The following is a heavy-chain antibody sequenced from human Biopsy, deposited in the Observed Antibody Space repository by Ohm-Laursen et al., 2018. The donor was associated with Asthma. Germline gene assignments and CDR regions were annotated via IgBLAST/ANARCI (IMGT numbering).Heavy chain of an antibody. Sequence: SLRLSCAASVFTFSIYDIHWVRQAPGKGLEWVAVISYDGGNKFYGDSVKGRFTRSRDNSRNTLYLQMNSLRVEDTAIYYCARTHERWTSIQDDALDIWGQGTMVIVSS. CDR3: ARTHERWTSIQDDALDI. V-gene: IGHV3-30*03. D-gene: IGHD4-23*01. CDR1: VFTFSIYD. J-gene: IGHJ3*02. CDR2: ISYDGGNK.